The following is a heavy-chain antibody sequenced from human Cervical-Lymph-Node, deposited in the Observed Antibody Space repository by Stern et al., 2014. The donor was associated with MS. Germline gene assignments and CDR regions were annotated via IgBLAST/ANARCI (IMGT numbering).Heavy chain of an antibody. V-gene: IGHV1-2*06. D-gene: IGHD3-22*01. J-gene: IGHJ4*02. CDR3: ARQTASYDSSHLDY. CDR1: GYTFIDHY. CDR2: INPDSGGT. Sequence: VQLVESGADVKKPGASVNVSCKTSGYTFIDHYVHWVRQAPGQGLEWMGRINPDSGGTSYAQRFQGRVTMTRDTSISTAYMELSSLRSDDTAVYYCARQTASYDSSHLDYWGQGTLVTVSS.